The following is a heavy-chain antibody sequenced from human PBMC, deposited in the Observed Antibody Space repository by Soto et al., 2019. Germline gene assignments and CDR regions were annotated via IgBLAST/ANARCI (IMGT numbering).Heavy chain of an antibody. CDR2: INPKSGGT. Sequence: ASVEVSCKXSGYSFTDYHIHWVRQAPGQGLEWLGRINPKSGGTSTAQKFQGWVTMTRDRSISTVYMELTRLRSDDTAVYFCARGHSTDCSNGVCSFFYNHEMDVWGQGTTVTVSS. J-gene: IGHJ6*02. V-gene: IGHV1-2*04. D-gene: IGHD2-8*01. CDR3: ARGHSTDCSNGVCSFFYNHEMDV. CDR1: GYSFTDYH.